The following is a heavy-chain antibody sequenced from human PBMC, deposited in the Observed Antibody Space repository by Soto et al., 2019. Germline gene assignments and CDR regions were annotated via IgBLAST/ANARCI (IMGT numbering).Heavy chain of an antibody. CDR2: IKQDGSEK. J-gene: IGHJ4*02. V-gene: IGHV3-7*01. Sequence: EVQLVESGGGLVQPGGSLRLSCAASGFTFSSYWMSWVRQAPGKGLEWVANIKQDGSEKNYVDSVKGRFTISRDNAENSLFLQMSSLRAEDTAVYYCARETVVLATNGWGQGTLVTVSS. CDR3: ARETVVLATNG. CDR1: GFTFSSYW. D-gene: IGHD2-15*01.